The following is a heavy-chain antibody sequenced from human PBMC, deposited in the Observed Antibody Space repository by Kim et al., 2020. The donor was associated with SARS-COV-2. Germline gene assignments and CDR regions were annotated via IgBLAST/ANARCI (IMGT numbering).Heavy chain of an antibody. CDR2: IFYTGST. J-gene: IGHJ4*02. Sequence: SETLSLTCTVSGGSISSYYLSWIRQPPGKGLEWIGYIFYTGSTNYNPSLKSRVTISVDTSKNQFSLKLSSVTAADTAVYYCVRGGSSGYYYGWGQGTLVT. CDR3: VRGGSSGYYYG. CDR1: GGSISSYY. D-gene: IGHD3-22*01. V-gene: IGHV4-59*01.